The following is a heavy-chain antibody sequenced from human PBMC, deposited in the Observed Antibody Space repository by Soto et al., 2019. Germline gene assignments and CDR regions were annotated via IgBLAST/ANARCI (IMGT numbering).Heavy chain of an antibody. CDR1: GFTFSSYG. CDR3: AREGKDIVATIRPSYFDY. V-gene: IGHV3-33*01. D-gene: IGHD5-12*01. Sequence: QVQLVESGGGVVQPGRSLRLSCAASGFTFSSYGMHWVRQAPGKGLEWVAVIWYDGSNTYYADSVKGRFTIPRDNSKNTLSLQMNSLSAEDTAVYYCAREGKDIVATIRPSYFDYWGHGTLVTVSS. CDR2: IWYDGSNT. J-gene: IGHJ4*01.